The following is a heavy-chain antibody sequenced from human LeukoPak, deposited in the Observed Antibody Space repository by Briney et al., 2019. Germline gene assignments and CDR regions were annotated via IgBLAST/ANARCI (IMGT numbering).Heavy chain of an antibody. CDR3: ARERYYFDY. CDR2: ISSSSSYT. CDR1: GFTFSDYY. Sequence: GGSLRLSCAASGFTFSDYYMSWIRQAPGKGLEWVSYISSSSSYTNYADPVKGRFTISRDNAKNSLYLQMNSLRAEDTAVYYCARERYYFDYWGQGTLVTVSS. J-gene: IGHJ4*02. V-gene: IGHV3-11*06.